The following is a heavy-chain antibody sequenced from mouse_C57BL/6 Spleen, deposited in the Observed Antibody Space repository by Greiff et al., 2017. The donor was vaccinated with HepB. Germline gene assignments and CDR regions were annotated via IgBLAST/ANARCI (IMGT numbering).Heavy chain of an antibody. Sequence: QVQLKESGPGLVQPSQSLSITCTVSGFSLTSYGVHWVRQSPGKGLEWLGVIWSGGSTDYNAAFISRLSISKDNSRSQVFFKMNSLQADDTAIYYCASSANHWYFDVWGTGTTVTVSS. CDR3: ASSANHWYFDV. CDR1: GFSLTSYG. D-gene: IGHD3-3*01. CDR2: IWSGGST. J-gene: IGHJ1*03. V-gene: IGHV2-2*01.